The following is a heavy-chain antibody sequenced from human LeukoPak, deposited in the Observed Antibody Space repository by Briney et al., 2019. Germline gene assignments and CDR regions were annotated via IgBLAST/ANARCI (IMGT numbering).Heavy chain of an antibody. CDR3: ARGGYYYGSGSYL. Sequence: SETLSLTCTVSGGSISSSSYYWGWIRQPPGKGLEWIGSIYYSGSTYYNPSLKSRVTISVDTSKNQFSLKLSSVTAADTAVYYCARGGYYYGSGSYLWGQGTLVTVSS. J-gene: IGHJ4*02. CDR2: IYYSGST. D-gene: IGHD3-10*01. CDR1: GGSISSSSYY. V-gene: IGHV4-39*07.